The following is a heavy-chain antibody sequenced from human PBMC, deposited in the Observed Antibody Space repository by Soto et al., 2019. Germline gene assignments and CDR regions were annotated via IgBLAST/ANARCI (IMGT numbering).Heavy chain of an antibody. J-gene: IGHJ4*02. CDR1: GYTFTSYG. CDR3: ARDTDRYYYGSGSYYNGYYFDY. Sequence: ASVKVSCKASGYTFTSYGISWVRQAPGQGLEWMGWISAYNGNTNYAQKLQGRVTMTTDTSTSTAYMELRSLRSDDTAVYYCARDTDRYYYGSGSYYNGYYFDYWGQGTLVTVSS. CDR2: ISAYNGNT. D-gene: IGHD3-10*01. V-gene: IGHV1-18*01.